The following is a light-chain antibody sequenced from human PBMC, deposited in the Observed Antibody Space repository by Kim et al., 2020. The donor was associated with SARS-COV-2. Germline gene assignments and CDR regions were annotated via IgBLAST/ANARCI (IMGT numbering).Light chain of an antibody. CDR2: AAT. Sequence: QMTHSPSSLSAFVGDRVTITCRASQSIRSYLNWYHLQPGKAPKALIFAATNLHRGVPSRFSASGSGTDFTLTISSLQPDDCGTYYCQQTFSLPYSFGQGTKLEI. CDR1: QSIRSY. V-gene: IGKV1-39*01. CDR3: QQTFSLPYS. J-gene: IGKJ2*03.